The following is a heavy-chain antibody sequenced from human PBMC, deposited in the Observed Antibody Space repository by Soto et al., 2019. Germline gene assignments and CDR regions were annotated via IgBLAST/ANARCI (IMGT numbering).Heavy chain of an antibody. CDR3: ARSHGSGSYDTFYYYYYGMDV. V-gene: IGHV1-69*06. CDR1: GGTFSSYA. D-gene: IGHD3-10*01. J-gene: IGHJ6*02. CDR2: IIPIFGTA. Sequence: ASVKVSCKASGGTFSSYAISWVRQAPGQGLEWMGGIIPIFGTANYAQKFQGRVTITADKSTSTAYMELSSLRSEDTAVYYCARSHGSGSYDTFYYYYYGMDVWGQGTTVTVSS.